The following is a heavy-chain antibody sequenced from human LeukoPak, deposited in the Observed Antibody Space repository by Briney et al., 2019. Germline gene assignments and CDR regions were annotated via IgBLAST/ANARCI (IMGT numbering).Heavy chain of an antibody. CDR2: INHSGST. D-gene: IGHD2-15*01. Sequence: SETLSLTCAVYGGSFSGYYWSWIRQPPGKGLEWIGEINHSGSTNYNPSLKSRVTISVDTSKNQFSLKLSSVTAADTAVYYCARGPKRPTYCSGGSCYSYKYYFDYWGQGTLVTVSS. CDR1: GGSFSGYY. CDR3: ARGPKRPTYCSGGSCYSYKYYFDY. V-gene: IGHV4-34*01. J-gene: IGHJ4*02.